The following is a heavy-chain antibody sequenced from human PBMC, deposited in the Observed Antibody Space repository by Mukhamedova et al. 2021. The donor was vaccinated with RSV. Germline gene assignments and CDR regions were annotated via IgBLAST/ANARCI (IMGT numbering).Heavy chain of an antibody. CDR2: INPSGGST. Sequence: GLEWMGIINPSGGSTSYAQKFQGRVTMTRDTSTSTVYMELSSLRSEDTAVYYCARDAVDYDYVWGSAGPNYYYMDVWGQGTTVT. V-gene: IGHV1-46*01. CDR3: ARDAVDYDYVWGSAGPNYYYMDV. D-gene: IGHD3-16*01. J-gene: IGHJ6*03.